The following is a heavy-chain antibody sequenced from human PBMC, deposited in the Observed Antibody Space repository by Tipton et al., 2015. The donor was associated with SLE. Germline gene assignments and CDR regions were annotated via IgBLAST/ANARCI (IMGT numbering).Heavy chain of an antibody. CDR2: INHSGST. J-gene: IGHJ4*02. D-gene: IGHD2-2*01. CDR3: ARGRYCSSTSCSYYFDY. CDR1: GGSFSGYY. Sequence: TLSLTCAVYGGSFSGYYWSWIRQPPGKGLEWIGEINHSGSTNYNPSLKSRVTISIGTSKTQFSLKVSSVTAADTAVYYCARGRYCSSTSCSYYFDYWGQGTLVTVSS. V-gene: IGHV4-34*01.